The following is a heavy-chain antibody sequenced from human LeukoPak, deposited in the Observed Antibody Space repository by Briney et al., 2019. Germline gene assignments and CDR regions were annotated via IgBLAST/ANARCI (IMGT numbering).Heavy chain of an antibody. CDR3: ARLKDVLLWFGELYPPDY. Sequence: PSETLSLTCTVSGGSISSSSYYWGWIRQPPGKGLEWIGSIYYSGSTYYNPSLKSRVTISVDTSKNQFSLKLSSVTAADTAVYYCARLKDVLLWFGELYPPDYWGQGTLVTVSS. V-gene: IGHV4-39*01. D-gene: IGHD3-10*01. CDR2: IYYSGST. CDR1: GGSISSSSYY. J-gene: IGHJ4*02.